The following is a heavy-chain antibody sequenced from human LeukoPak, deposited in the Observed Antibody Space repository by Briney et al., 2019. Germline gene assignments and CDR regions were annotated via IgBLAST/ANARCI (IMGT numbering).Heavy chain of an antibody. J-gene: IGHJ6*02. CDR1: EFSFTKNG. CDR2: IRYDGSSK. V-gene: IGHV3-30*02. D-gene: IGHD3-10*01. Sequence: GGSLRLSCAASEFSFTKNGMHWVRQAPGKGLEWVAFIRYDGSSKYYADSVKGRFTISRDNSKNTLYLQMNSLRAEDTAVYYCAGSADPYYYGSGSYGNGMDVWGQGTTVTVSS. CDR3: AGSADPYYYGSGSYGNGMDV.